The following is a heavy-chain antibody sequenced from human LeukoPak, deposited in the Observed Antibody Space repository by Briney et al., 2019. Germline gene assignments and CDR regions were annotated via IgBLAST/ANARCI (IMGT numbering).Heavy chain of an antibody. V-gene: IGHV1-8*01. Sequence: VASVKVSCKASGYTFTSYDINWVRQATGQGLEWMGWMNPNSGNTGYAQKFQGRLTMTEDTSTDTAYMALSSLRSDDTAIYYCATWDRTGFDSWGQGTLVSVSS. CDR1: GYTFTSYD. J-gene: IGHJ4*02. CDR2: MNPNSGNT. CDR3: ATWDRTGFDS. D-gene: IGHD1-26*01.